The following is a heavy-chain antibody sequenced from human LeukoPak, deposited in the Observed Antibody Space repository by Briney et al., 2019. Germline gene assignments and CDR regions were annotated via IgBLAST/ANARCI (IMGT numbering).Heavy chain of an antibody. CDR1: GFTLSSYW. D-gene: IGHD2-21*01. Sequence: GGSLRLSCAASGFTLSSYWMTWVRQAPGKGLEWVANIKQDGSEKYYVDSVQGRFTISRDNAKNSLYLQMNSLRTEDTAVYYCARDCFAENNYWGQGILVTVTS. CDR2: IKQDGSEK. V-gene: IGHV3-7*01. J-gene: IGHJ4*02. CDR3: ARDCFAENNY.